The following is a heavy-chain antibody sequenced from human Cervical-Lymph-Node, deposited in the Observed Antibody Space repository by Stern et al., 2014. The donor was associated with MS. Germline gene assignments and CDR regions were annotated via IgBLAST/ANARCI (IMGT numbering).Heavy chain of an antibody. J-gene: IGHJ3*02. CDR2: IRNKGKNYAT. V-gene: IGHV3-73*01. CDR1: GFTFSASV. Sequence: EVQLVESGGGLVQPGGSLKVSCAASGFTFSASVIHWVRQASGTGLEWVGRIRNKGKNYATAYAVSVKGRFTISRDDSKNTAYLHMNSLKVEDTAVYYCAPSSAIWGRGTMVTVSS. CDR3: APSSAI.